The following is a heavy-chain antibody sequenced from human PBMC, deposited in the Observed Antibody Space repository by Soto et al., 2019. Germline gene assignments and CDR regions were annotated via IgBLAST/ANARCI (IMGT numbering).Heavy chain of an antibody. CDR3: ARDEYCSSTSCPDYGMDV. CDR1: GGTFSSYA. Sequence: QVQLVQSGAEVKKPGSSVKVSCKASGGTFSSYAISWVRQAPGQGLEWMGGIIPIFGTANYAQKFQGRVTIAADEPTSTAYMELSSLRSEDTAVYYCARDEYCSSTSCPDYGMDVWGQGTTVTVSS. V-gene: IGHV1-69*01. CDR2: IIPIFGTA. D-gene: IGHD2-2*01. J-gene: IGHJ6*02.